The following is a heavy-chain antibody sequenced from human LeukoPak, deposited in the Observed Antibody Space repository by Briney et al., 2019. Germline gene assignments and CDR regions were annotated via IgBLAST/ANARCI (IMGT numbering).Heavy chain of an antibody. CDR2: FDPEDGET. CDR1: GYTLTELS. Sequence: ASVKVSCKVSGYTLTELSMHWVRQAPGKGLEWMGGFDPEDGETIYAQKFQGRVTMTEDTSIDTAYMELSSLRSEDTAVYYCATPRGGWLRLSSAFDIWGQGTMVTVSS. V-gene: IGHV1-24*01. D-gene: IGHD5-12*01. CDR3: ATPRGGWLRLSSAFDI. J-gene: IGHJ3*02.